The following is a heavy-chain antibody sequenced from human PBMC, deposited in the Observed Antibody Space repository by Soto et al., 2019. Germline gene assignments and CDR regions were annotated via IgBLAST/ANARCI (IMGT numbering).Heavy chain of an antibody. J-gene: IGHJ4*02. CDR2: ISGGGRPI. CDR3: AIDLGWAFDS. Sequence: EVQLVESGGGSVQPGGSLRLSCAASGFTFSTFSMHWVRQAPGRGLEWISYISGGGRPISYADSVKGRFTISRDNAKNSLYLQMDSLTDEDTAVYYCAIDLGWAFDSWGQGTLVTVSS. D-gene: IGHD6-19*01. V-gene: IGHV3-48*02. CDR1: GFTFSTFS.